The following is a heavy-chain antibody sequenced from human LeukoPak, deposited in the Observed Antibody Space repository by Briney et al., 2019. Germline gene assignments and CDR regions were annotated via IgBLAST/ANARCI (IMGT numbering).Heavy chain of an antibody. Sequence: GGSLRLSCAASGFTFSSYGMHWVRQAPGKGLEWVALVSYDGSNKYYANSVKGRLTISRDNPKNTLYLQMNSLTAEDTAVYYCAKLPYCGGDCYAGASDIWGQGTMVTVSS. CDR3: AKLPYCGGDCYAGASDI. D-gene: IGHD2-21*02. V-gene: IGHV3-30*18. J-gene: IGHJ3*02. CDR2: VSYDGSNK. CDR1: GFTFSSYG.